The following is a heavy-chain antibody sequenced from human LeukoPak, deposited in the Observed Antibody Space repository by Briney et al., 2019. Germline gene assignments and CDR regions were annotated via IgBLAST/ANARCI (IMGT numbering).Heavy chain of an antibody. V-gene: IGHV1-69*04. CDR2: IIPILGIA. CDR3: ARDEDHYDSSGYYARWFDP. D-gene: IGHD3-22*01. CDR1: GGTFSSYT. J-gene: IGHJ5*02. Sequence: SVKVSCKASGGTFSSYTISWVRQAPGQGLEWMGRIIPILGIANYAQKFQGRVTITADKSTSTAYMELSSLRSEDTAVYYCARDEDHYDSSGYYARWFDPWGQGTLVTVSS.